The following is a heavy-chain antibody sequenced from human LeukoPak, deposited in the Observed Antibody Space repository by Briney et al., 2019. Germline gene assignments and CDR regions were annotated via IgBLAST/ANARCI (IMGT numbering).Heavy chain of an antibody. CDR2: VSQSGNT. Sequence: SETLSLTCTLSGDSITSSDHYWVWIRQSPGKGLEWIGSVSQSGNTYYRSSLKSRVTVSIDTSKNEFSLILTSVTAADTAQHYCARHLYYSASAFWYIDLWGRGTLVIVSP. CDR3: ARHLYYSASAFWYIDL. CDR1: GDSITSSDHY. V-gene: IGHV4-39*01. D-gene: IGHD3-10*01. J-gene: IGHJ2*01.